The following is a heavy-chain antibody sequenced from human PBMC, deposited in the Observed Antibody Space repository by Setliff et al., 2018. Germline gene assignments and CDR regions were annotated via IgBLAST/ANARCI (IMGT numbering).Heavy chain of an antibody. CDR1: GYSFTDYW. V-gene: IGHV5-51*01. Sequence: SLKISCKGSGYSFTDYWIAWVRQTPGKGLEWMGTIYPGNADTRYSPSFQGQVTISTDTSINTAFLQWNNLKASDTAVYYCARRGERFFNWFDPWGQGTLVTVSS. D-gene: IGHD2-21*01. J-gene: IGHJ5*02. CDR3: ARRGERFFNWFDP. CDR2: IYPGNADT.